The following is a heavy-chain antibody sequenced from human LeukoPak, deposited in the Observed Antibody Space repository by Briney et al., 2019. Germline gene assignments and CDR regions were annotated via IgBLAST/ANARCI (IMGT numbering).Heavy chain of an antibody. CDR2: ISYEGRTT. CDR1: GFSFSNQG. D-gene: IGHD6-13*01. CDR3: AKEGTARISTWYDN. V-gene: IGHV3-30*18. J-gene: IGHJ4*02. Sequence: PGGSLRLSCPDAGFSFSNQGIHWVRPAPARGRGWVAVISYEGRTTYYADCVKGRFTISRDNSRNRLFLQMDSLRPEDTAVYYCAKEGTARISTWYDNWGQGTLVTVSS.